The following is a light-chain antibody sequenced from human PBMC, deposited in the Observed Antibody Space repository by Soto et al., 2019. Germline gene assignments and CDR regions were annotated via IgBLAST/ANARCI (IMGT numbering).Light chain of an antibody. CDR2: DVS. J-gene: IGLJ1*01. Sequence: QSALTQPASVSGSPGQSITISCTGTSTDIGRYNYVSWYQQHPGKAPNLMIYDVSNRPSGVSNRFSGSKSGNTASLTISGLQAEDEADYYCSSYTSSSTYVFGTGTKLTVL. CDR1: STDIGRYNY. CDR3: SSYTSSSTYV. V-gene: IGLV2-14*03.